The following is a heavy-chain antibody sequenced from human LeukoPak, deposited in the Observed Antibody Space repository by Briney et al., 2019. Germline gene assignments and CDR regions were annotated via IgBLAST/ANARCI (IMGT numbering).Heavy chain of an antibody. CDR1: GFTFGNAW. CDR2: IKSKTDGGTT. V-gene: IGHV3-15*01. Sequence: PGGSRRFSGAASGFTFGNAWLTWFGRPQGKGLEWVGLIKSKTDGGTTDYVAPVKGRFTISRDDSKNTLYLQMNSLKTEDTAVYYCTTDLYPPDYWGQGTLVTVSS. J-gene: IGHJ4*02. CDR3: TTDLYPPDY.